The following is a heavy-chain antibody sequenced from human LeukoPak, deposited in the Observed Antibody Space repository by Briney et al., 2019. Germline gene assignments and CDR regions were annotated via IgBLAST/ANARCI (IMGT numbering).Heavy chain of an antibody. CDR3: AKEESSSWYRYYYFDY. CDR1: GFTFSSYG. V-gene: IGHV3-30*18. CDR2: ISYDGSNK. Sequence: GGSLRLSCAASGFTFSSYGMHWVRQAPGKGLEWVAVISYDGSNKYYADSVKGRFTISRDNSKNTLYLQTNSLRAEDTAVYYCAKEESSSWYRYYYFDYWGQGTLVTVSS. J-gene: IGHJ4*02. D-gene: IGHD6-13*01.